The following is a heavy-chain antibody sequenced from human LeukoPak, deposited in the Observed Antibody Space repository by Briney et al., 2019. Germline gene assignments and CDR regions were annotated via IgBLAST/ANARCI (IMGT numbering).Heavy chain of an antibody. V-gene: IGHV4-4*07. CDR1: GGSISSYY. J-gene: IGHJ5*02. D-gene: IGHD3-10*01. Sequence: SETLSLTCTVSGGSISSYYWSWIRQPAGKGLEWIGRIYTSGSTNYNPSLKSRVTMSVDTSKNQFSLKLSSVTAADTAVYYCSGEPRVYNWFDPWGQGTLVTVSS. CDR3: SGEPRVYNWFDP. CDR2: IYTSGST.